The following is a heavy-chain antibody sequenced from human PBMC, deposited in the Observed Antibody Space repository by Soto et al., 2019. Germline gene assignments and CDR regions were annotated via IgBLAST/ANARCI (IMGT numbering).Heavy chain of an antibody. CDR1: GFILSSFA. CDR3: AKGFVFGWYPPNYFDY. J-gene: IGHJ4*02. Sequence: PGGFLRLSCAASGFILSSFAMNCVRQAPGGGLEWVSTISGSGGGTYSADSVKARFTISRDNSKNTLSLQMNNLRAEDTAVYYCAKGFVFGWYPPNYFDYWGQGTLVTVSS. CDR2: ISGSGGGT. D-gene: IGHD6-19*01. V-gene: IGHV3-23*01.